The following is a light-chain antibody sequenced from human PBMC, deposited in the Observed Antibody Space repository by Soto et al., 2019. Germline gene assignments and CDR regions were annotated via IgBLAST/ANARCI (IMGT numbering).Light chain of an antibody. CDR3: LQDHTYPLT. Sequence: AIQMTQSPSSLSTSVGDRVTITCRASQDIRYDLHWYQQKPGKAPKLLIYAASSLLSGVPSRFSGSGSGTDFTLTISNLQPEDFATYSCLQDHTYPLTFGGGTKVEIK. CDR1: QDIRYD. CDR2: AAS. V-gene: IGKV1-6*01. J-gene: IGKJ4*01.